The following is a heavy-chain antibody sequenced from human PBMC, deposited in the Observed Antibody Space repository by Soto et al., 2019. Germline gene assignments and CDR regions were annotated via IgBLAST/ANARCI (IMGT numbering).Heavy chain of an antibody. CDR3: ARDDCSTPSCFGY. Sequence: QVQLVESGGSVVQPGGSLRLSCAASGFTFSYYGMHWVRQAPGKYLELVAGIDYDGKNKYYADSVKGRFTISRDDSKKTLYLQMNSLRDDETAVYYCARDDCSTPSCFGYWCQGTLVTVSS. V-gene: IGHV3-33*01. CDR2: IDYDGKNK. D-gene: IGHD2-15*01. J-gene: IGHJ4*02. CDR1: GFTFSYYG.